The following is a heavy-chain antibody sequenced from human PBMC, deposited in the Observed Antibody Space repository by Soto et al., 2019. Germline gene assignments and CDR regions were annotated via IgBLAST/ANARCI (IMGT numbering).Heavy chain of an antibody. D-gene: IGHD3-9*01. J-gene: IGHJ4*02. CDR3: AHIFDFDWVWAFEY. CDR1: GFSLDTSGVG. Sequence: QITLKESGPTLVKPTQTLTLTCTFSGFSLDTSGVGVGRIRQPPGKTLEWLALIYWDDDKRYSPSLNSRLTITKDTAKHQVVFRMTNVDPVDTATYYCAHIFDFDWVWAFEYWGQGALVTVSS. V-gene: IGHV2-5*02. CDR2: IYWDDDK.